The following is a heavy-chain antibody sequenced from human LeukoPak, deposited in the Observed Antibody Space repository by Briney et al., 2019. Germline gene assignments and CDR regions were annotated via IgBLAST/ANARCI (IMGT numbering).Heavy chain of an antibody. Sequence: ASVKVSCKAYGYTFTSYYMHWVRQPPGQGLEWMGIINPSGGSTSYAQKFQGRVTMTRDMSTSTVYMELSSLRSEDTAVYYCARDYDFWSGYPSYFDYWGQGTLVTVSS. CDR1: GYTFTSYY. CDR2: INPSGGST. J-gene: IGHJ4*02. CDR3: ARDYDFWSGYPSYFDY. D-gene: IGHD3-3*01. V-gene: IGHV1-46*01.